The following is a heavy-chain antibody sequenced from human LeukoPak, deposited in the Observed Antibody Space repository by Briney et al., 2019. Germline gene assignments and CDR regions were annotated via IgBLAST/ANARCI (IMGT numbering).Heavy chain of an antibody. D-gene: IGHD6-19*01. CDR2: ISYDGSNK. CDR1: GFTFSSYG. CDR3: ARPYSSGWYVDFQH. V-gene: IGHV3-30*03. J-gene: IGHJ1*01. Sequence: GGSLRLSCAASGFTFSSYGMHWVRQAPGKGLEWVAVISYDGSNKYHADSVKGRFTISRDNSKNTLYLQMNSLRAEDTAVYYCARPYSSGWYVDFQHWGQGTLVTVSS.